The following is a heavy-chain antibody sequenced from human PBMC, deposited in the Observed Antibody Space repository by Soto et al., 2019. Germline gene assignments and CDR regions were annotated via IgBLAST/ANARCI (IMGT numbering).Heavy chain of an antibody. J-gene: IGHJ4*02. CDR2: IIPIFGTA. D-gene: IGHD6-13*01. Sequence: WASVKVSCKASGGTSSSYAISWVRQAPGQGLEWMGGIIPIFGTANYAQKFQGRVTITADESTSTAYMELSSLRSEDTAVYYCARDPSSSSWYAPHFDYWGQGTLVTVSS. CDR1: GGTSSSYA. CDR3: ARDPSSSSWYAPHFDY. V-gene: IGHV1-69*13.